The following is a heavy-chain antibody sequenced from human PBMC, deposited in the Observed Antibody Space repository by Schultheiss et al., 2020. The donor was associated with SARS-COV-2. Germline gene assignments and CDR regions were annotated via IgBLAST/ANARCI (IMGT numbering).Heavy chain of an antibody. CDR1: GDSVSSNSAA. Sequence: SQTLSLTCAISGDSVSSNSAAWNWIRQSPSRGLEWLGRTYYRSKWYNDYAVSVKSRITINPDTSKNQFSLQLNSVTPEDTAVYYCATGVGATFSNYYYGMDVWGQGTTVTVSS. CDR2: TYYRSKWYN. CDR3: ATGVGATFSNYYYGMDV. D-gene: IGHD1-26*01. J-gene: IGHJ6*02. V-gene: IGHV6-1*01.